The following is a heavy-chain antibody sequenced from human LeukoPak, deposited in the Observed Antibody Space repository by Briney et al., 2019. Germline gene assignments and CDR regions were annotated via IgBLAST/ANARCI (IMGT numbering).Heavy chain of an antibody. CDR3: ARGIFGDPDLKRDALDI. V-gene: IGHV1-69*13. J-gene: IGHJ3*02. D-gene: IGHD2-21*02. CDR2: IIPIFGTA. Sequence: SVKVSCKASGGTFSSYAISWVRQAPGQGLEWMGGIIPIFGTANYAQKCQGRVTITADESTSTAYMELSSLRSEDTAVYYCARGIFGDPDLKRDALDIWGQGTMVTVSS. CDR1: GGTFSSYA.